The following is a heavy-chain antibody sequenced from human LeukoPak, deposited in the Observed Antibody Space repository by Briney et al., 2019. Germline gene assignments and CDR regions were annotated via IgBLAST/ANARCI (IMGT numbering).Heavy chain of an antibody. CDR3: ARVEGSNWGYYYGMDV. J-gene: IGHJ6*02. CDR1: GFTFSSYG. Sequence: TGGSLRLSCAASGFTFSSYGMHWVRQALGKGLEWVAVIWYDGSNKYYADSVKGRFTISRDNSKNTLYLQMNSLRAEDTAVYYCARVEGSNWGYYYGMDVWGQGTTVTVSS. CDR2: IWYDGSNK. V-gene: IGHV3-33*01. D-gene: IGHD7-27*01.